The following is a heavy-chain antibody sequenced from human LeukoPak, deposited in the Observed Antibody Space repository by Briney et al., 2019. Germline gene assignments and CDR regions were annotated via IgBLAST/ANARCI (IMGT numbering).Heavy chain of an antibody. J-gene: IGHJ4*02. D-gene: IGHD1-26*01. V-gene: IGHV3-23*01. CDR3: AKSVSYYRFSGYAH. Sequence: PGGSLRLSCAASGFTFSSYAMSWVRQTPGKGLEWVSTITGSGDSTYYADSVKGRFTISRDNSKNTLYLQMNSLRAEDTAVYYCAKSVSYYRFSGYAHWGQGTLVTVSS. CDR1: GFTFSSYA. CDR2: ITGSGDST.